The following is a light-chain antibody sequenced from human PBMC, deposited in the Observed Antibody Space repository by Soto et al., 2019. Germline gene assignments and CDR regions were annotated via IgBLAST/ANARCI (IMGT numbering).Light chain of an antibody. CDR3: GTWDSSLSAV. J-gene: IGLJ2*01. CDR2: DNN. CDR1: SSNIGNNY. Sequence: QSVLMQPPSVSAAPGQKVTISCSGSSSNIGNNYVSWYQQLPGTAPKLLIYDNNKRPSGIPDRFSGSKSSTSATLGITGLQTGDEADYYCGTWDSSLSAVFGGGTKLTVL. V-gene: IGLV1-51*01.